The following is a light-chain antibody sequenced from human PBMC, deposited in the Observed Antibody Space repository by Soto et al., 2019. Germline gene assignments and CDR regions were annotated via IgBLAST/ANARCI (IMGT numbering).Light chain of an antibody. V-gene: IGKV3-20*01. Sequence: EIVLTQSPGTLSLSPGERATLSCRASQSVNGNYLTWYQQKPGQAHRLLIYGASTRATGTPDRFSGSGSGTFFTLTISRLEPEDFAVYYCQQYGSSFRYTFGQGTKLEIK. CDR2: GAS. J-gene: IGKJ2*01. CDR1: QSVNGNY. CDR3: QQYGSSFRYT.